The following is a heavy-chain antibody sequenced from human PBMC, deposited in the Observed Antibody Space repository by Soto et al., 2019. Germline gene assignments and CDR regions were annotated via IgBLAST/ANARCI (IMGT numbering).Heavy chain of an antibody. V-gene: IGHV5-51*01. J-gene: IGHJ5*02. CDR2: IYPGDSDT. CDR1: GYAFTSYW. CDR3: ARGYCTTTSCDPWFDP. D-gene: IGHD2-2*01. Sequence: PGESLKTPCTGSGYAFTSYWLAWVRQMPGKGLEWMGIIYPGDSDTRYSPSFQGQVNISADKSITTAYLQWSSLKASDTAMYYCARGYCTTTSCDPWFDPWGQGTLVTVSS.